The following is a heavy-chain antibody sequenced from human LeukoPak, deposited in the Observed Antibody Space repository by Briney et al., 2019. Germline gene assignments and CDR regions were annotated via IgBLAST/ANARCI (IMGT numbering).Heavy chain of an antibody. CDR2: INPNSGGT. Sequence: ASVKVSCKASGYTFTVYFMHWVRQAPGQGLEWMGWINPNSGGTNYAQKFQGRVTMTRDTSISTAYMELSRLTSDDTAVYYCARDTYGGNWSLGYWGQGTLVTVSS. J-gene: IGHJ4*02. D-gene: IGHD4-23*01. V-gene: IGHV1-2*02. CDR3: ARDTYGGNWSLGY. CDR1: GYTFTVYF.